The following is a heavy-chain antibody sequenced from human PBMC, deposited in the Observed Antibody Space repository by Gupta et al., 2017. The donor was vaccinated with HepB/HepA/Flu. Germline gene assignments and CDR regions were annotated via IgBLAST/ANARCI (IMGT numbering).Heavy chain of an antibody. D-gene: IGHD2-21*01. CDR2: ISGGGGST. Sequence: EVQLLESGGDLVQPGGSLRLSCVASGFTFSNHGMTWVRQAPGKGLEWVAGISGGGGSTYYGDSVKGRFTISRDNSKNTLSLQMNSLRVEDTALYYCSKEGSCGGDCYSNYLDHWGQGTLLTVSS. J-gene: IGHJ4*02. CDR1: GFTFSNHG. CDR3: SKEGSCGGDCYSNYLDH. V-gene: IGHV3-23*01.